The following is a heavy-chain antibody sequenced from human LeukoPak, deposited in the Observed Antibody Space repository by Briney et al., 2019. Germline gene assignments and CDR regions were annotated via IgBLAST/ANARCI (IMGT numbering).Heavy chain of an antibody. CDR2: ISYDGSNK. Sequence: RRSLRLSCAASGFTFSSYAMHWVRQAPGKGLEWVAVISYDGSNKYYADSVKGRFTISRDNSKNTLYLQMNSLRAEDTAVYYCARDRISYDFWSGYPDYWGQGTLVTVSS. CDR3: ARDRISYDFWSGYPDY. J-gene: IGHJ4*02. D-gene: IGHD3-3*01. CDR1: GFTFSSYA. V-gene: IGHV3-30-3*01.